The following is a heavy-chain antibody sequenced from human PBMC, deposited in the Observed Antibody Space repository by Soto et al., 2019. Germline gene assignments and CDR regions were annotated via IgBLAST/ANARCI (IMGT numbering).Heavy chain of an antibody. D-gene: IGHD6-19*01. CDR3: AKVGIAVAGIASLGDY. CDR2: ISGSGGST. V-gene: IGHV3-23*01. J-gene: IGHJ4*02. CDR1: GFTFSSYA. Sequence: VQLLESGGGLVQPGGSLRLSCAASGFTFSSYAMSWVRQAPGKGLEWVSAISGSGGSTYYADSVKGRFTISRDNSKNTLYLQMNSLRAEDTAVYYCAKVGIAVAGIASLGDYWGQGTLVTVSS.